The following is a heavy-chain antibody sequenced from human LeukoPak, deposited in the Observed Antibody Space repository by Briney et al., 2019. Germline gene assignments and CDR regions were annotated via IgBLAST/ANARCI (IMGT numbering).Heavy chain of an antibody. CDR1: GYTFTSYG. CDR3: ARGPSITTTGYDGGDEFDY. D-gene: IGHD5-12*01. CDR2: FGASNGNT. V-gene: IGHV1-18*01. Sequence: GASVKVSCKASGYTFTSYGISWVRQAPGQGLKGRDGFGASNGNTNYAQKLQGRVTMTTDTSTSTAYMELRSLRSDDTAVYYCARGPSITTTGYDGGDEFDYWGQGTLVTVSS. J-gene: IGHJ4*02.